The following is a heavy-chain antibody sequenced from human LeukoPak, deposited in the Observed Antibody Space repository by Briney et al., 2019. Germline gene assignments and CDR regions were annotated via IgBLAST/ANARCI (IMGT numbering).Heavy chain of an antibody. CDR2: IKQDGSEK. Sequence: PGGSLRLSCEASGFTFSSYWMSWVRQAPGKGLEWVASIKQDGSEKYYVDFVKGRFTISRDNVKNSLYLQMNSLRGEDTAVYYCARDGSGYSYGNSFDYWGQGTLVTVSS. CDR1: GFTFSSYW. CDR3: ARDGSGYSYGNSFDY. J-gene: IGHJ4*02. D-gene: IGHD5-18*01. V-gene: IGHV3-7*03.